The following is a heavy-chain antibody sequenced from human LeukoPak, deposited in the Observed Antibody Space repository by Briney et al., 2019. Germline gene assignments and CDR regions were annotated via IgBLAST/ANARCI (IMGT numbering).Heavy chain of an antibody. J-gene: IGHJ4*02. V-gene: IGHV3-11*04. CDR3: ARGGIVGATAPFDY. D-gene: IGHD1-26*01. CDR1: GFTFSDYC. CDR2: ISSGGRSI. Sequence: GGSLRLSCAAAGFTFSDYCMSWIRQAPGKGLEWVSYISSGGRSIYYADSVKGRFTISRDNAKNSLYLQMNSLRAEDTAVYYCARGGIVGATAPFDYWGQGTLVTVSS.